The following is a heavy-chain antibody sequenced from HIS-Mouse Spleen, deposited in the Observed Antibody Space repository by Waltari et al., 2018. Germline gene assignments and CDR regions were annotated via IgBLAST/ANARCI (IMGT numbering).Heavy chain of an antibody. CDR1: GAPTSSSSYS. CDR2: SYYSGST. Sequence: QLQLQESGPGLVKPSETLSLTCPVSGAPTSSSSYSWGGIRHPPGKGLEWIGGSYYSGSTYYNPSLKSRVTISVDTSKNQFSLKLSSVTAADTAVYYCAREIPYSSSWYDWYFDLWGRGTLVTVSS. D-gene: IGHD6-13*01. CDR3: AREIPYSSSWYDWYFDL. V-gene: IGHV4-39*07. J-gene: IGHJ2*01.